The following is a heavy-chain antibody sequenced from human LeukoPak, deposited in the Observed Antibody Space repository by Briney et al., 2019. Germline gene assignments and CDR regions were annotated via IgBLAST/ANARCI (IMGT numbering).Heavy chain of an antibody. CDR1: GYTFSSYG. J-gene: IGHJ5*02. Sequence: GASVKVSCKASGYTFSSYGISWVRQAPGQGLEWMGWISAYNGNTNYAQKLQGRVTMTTDTSTSTAYMELRSLRSDDTAVYYCARGYPPYDSSGYNWFDPRGQGTLVTVSS. CDR3: ARGYPPYDSSGYNWFDP. V-gene: IGHV1-18*01. D-gene: IGHD3-22*01. CDR2: ISAYNGNT.